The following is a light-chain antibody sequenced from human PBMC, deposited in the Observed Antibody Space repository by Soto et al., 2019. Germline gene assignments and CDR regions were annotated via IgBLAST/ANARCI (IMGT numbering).Light chain of an antibody. CDR1: SSDVGGYNY. Sequence: QSVLAHPASVSWSPGQSITISCPGTSSDVGGYNYVSWYQQHPGKAPKLMIYDVSDRPSGVSNRFSGSKSGNTASLTISGLQAEDEADYYCSSYTSGFYVFGTGTKVTVL. CDR3: SSYTSGFYV. J-gene: IGLJ1*01. V-gene: IGLV2-14*01. CDR2: DVS.